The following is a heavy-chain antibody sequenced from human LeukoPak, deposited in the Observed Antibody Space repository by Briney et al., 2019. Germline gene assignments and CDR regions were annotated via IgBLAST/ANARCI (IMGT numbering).Heavy chain of an antibody. Sequence: SETLSLTCTVSGGSISSYYWSWIRQPPGKGLEWLGYIYYSGSTYYNPSLKSRVTISVDTSKNQFSLKLSSVTAADTAVYYCARAGGYYDSSGYYGWFGPWGQGTLVTVSS. CDR3: ARAGGYYDSSGYYGWFGP. CDR1: GGSISSYY. CDR2: IYYSGST. V-gene: IGHV4-59*08. J-gene: IGHJ5*02. D-gene: IGHD3-22*01.